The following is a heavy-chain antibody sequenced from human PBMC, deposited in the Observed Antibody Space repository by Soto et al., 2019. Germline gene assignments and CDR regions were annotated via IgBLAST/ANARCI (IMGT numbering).Heavy chain of an antibody. J-gene: IGHJ4*02. CDR2: IYYSGST. Sequence: SETLSLTCTVSGGSISSGDYYWSWIRQPPGKGLEWIGHIYYSGSTYYNPSLKSRVTVSIDTSKSQFSLKLSSVTAADTAVYYCAREYYYDSSGFDYWGQGTLVTVSS. D-gene: IGHD3-22*01. CDR1: GGSISSGDYY. V-gene: IGHV4-30-4*01. CDR3: AREYYYDSSGFDY.